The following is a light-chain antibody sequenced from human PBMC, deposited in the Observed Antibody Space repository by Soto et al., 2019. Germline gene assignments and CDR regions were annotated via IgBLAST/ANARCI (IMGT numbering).Light chain of an antibody. Sequence: EIVLTQSPGTLSLSPGERATLSCRASQSVSNAYLAWYQQKPGQSPRLLIYGASSRATGTPDRFIGSGSGTDFTLTISTLEPEDFAVYYCQQYSNSPHTFGGGAKVEI. CDR2: GAS. V-gene: IGKV3-20*01. J-gene: IGKJ4*01. CDR1: QSVSNAY. CDR3: QQYSNSPHT.